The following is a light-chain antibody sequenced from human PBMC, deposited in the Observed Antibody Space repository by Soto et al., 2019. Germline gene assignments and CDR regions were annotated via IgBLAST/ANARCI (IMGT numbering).Light chain of an antibody. CDR3: CSYAVGSTPYV. V-gene: IGLV2-23*01. CDR1: SSDVGSYNL. J-gene: IGLJ1*01. Sequence: QSVLTQPASVSGSPGQSITISCTVTSSDVGSYNLVSWYQQHPGKAPKLMIYEGSKRPSGVSNRFSGSKSGNTASLTISGLQAEDEADYYCCSYAVGSTPYVFGTGTKVTVL. CDR2: EGS.